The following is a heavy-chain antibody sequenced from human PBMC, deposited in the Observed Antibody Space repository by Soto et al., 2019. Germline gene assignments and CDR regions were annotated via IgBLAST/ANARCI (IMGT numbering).Heavy chain of an antibody. D-gene: IGHD3-10*01. CDR3: ARITMATGWFDP. CDR1: GFTFRNYA. V-gene: IGHV3-64*01. Sequence: PGGSLRLSCATSGFTFRNYAMHWVRQAPGKGLEYVSDANRNRGSTYYANSVKGRFTISRDNSKNTLYLQMGSLRAEDMAVYYCARITMATGWFDPWGQGTLVTVSS. J-gene: IGHJ5*02. CDR2: ANRNRGST.